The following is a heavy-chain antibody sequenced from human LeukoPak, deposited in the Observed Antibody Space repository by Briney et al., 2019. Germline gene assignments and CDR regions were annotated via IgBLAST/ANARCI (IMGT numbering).Heavy chain of an antibody. V-gene: IGHV3-48*02. CDR2: ISSSXSTI. CDR3: ARQRITMIRGVTSDWLDP. D-gene: IGHD3-10*01. CDR1: GFTFSTYS. Sequence: GGSLRLSCAASGFTFSTYSMNWVRQAPGKGLEWVSYISSSXSTIYYADSVKGRFTISRDNAKNALYLQMDSLRDEDTAVYYCARQRITMIRGVTSDWLDPWGQGTLVTVSS. J-gene: IGHJ5*02.